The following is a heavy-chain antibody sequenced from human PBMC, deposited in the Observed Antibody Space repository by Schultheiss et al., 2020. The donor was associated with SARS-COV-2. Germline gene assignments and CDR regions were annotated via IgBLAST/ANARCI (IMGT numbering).Heavy chain of an antibody. CDR3: ARAYGIAAAAWGNWFDP. J-gene: IGHJ5*02. CDR1: GFTFSSYW. V-gene: IGHV3-74*01. CDR2: INSDGSST. D-gene: IGHD6-13*01. Sequence: GGSLRLSCAASGFTFSSYWMHWVRQAPGKGLVWVSRINSDGSSTSYADSVKGRFTISRDNAKNTLYLQMNSLRAEDTAVYYCARAYGIAAAAWGNWFDPWGPGTLVTVSS.